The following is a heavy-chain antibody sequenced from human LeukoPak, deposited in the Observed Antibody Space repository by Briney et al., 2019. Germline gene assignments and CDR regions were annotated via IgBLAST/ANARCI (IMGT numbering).Heavy chain of an antibody. CDR2: IIPIFGTA. J-gene: IGHJ6*02. V-gene: IGHV1-69*13. Sequence: SVKVSCKASGGTFSSYAISWVRQAPGQGLEWMGGIIPIFGTANYAQKFQGRVTITADESTSTAYMELSSLRSEDTAVYYCATSGVPAAIPYYYGMDVWGQGTTVTVSS. CDR1: GGTFSSYA. D-gene: IGHD2-2*01. CDR3: ATSGVPAAIPYYYGMDV.